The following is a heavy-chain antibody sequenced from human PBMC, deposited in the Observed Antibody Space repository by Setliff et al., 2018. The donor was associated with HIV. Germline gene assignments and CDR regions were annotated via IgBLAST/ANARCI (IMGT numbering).Heavy chain of an antibody. CDR3: ARDPTGGAARFDY. CDR1: GETFSSYA. D-gene: IGHD6-6*01. V-gene: IGHV1-69*13. J-gene: IGHJ4*02. Sequence: SVKVSCKASGETFSSYAINWVRQAPGQGLEWMGVIIPIFATPNYAQTFQGRLTITADQSTTTAYMELIGLKSEDTAVYYCARDPTGGAARFDYWGQGTLVTVS. CDR2: IIPIFATP.